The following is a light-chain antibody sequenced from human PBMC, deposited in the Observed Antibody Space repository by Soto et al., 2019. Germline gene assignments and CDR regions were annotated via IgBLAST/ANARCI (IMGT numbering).Light chain of an antibody. J-gene: IGKJ3*01. CDR3: QQADICTT. CDR2: DAS. Sequence: DFQMPQSPNTLSASLGDRFTISCRASQTISNWLAWYQQKPGKAPKLLIYDASSLESGVPSRFSGSGSGTDFTLTINSLQPEDFATYYCQQADICTTFGPGTKVDIK. V-gene: IGKV1-5*01. CDR1: QTISNW.